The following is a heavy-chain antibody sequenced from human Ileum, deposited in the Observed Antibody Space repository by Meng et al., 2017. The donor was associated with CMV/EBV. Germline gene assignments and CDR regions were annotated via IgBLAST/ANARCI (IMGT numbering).Heavy chain of an antibody. V-gene: IGHV2-5*02. Sequence: VSVGWIRQPPGEALEGLALIYWDDDKRYSPSLRSRLTITKDTSKNQVVLTMTNVDPADTATYYCAHSPGTYYYNSGGYYSFGYFDYWGQGALVTVSS. D-gene: IGHD3-22*01. CDR2: IYWDDDK. J-gene: IGHJ4*02. CDR3: AHSPGTYYYNSGGYYSFGYFDY. CDR1: VS.